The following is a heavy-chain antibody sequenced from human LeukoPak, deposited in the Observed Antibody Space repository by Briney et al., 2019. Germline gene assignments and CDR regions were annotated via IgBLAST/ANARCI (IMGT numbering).Heavy chain of an antibody. Sequence: GGSLRLSCAASGFTFGTYWMSWVRQAPGKGLEWLANIKEDGSQKYYVESVKGRFTTSRDNAKNSLYLQMNSLRAEDTAVYYCAREVRFLEWSTYYYYGMDVWGQGTTVTVSS. V-gene: IGHV3-7*05. J-gene: IGHJ6*02. D-gene: IGHD3-3*01. CDR1: GFTFGTYW. CDR3: AREVRFLEWSTYYYYGMDV. CDR2: IKEDGSQK.